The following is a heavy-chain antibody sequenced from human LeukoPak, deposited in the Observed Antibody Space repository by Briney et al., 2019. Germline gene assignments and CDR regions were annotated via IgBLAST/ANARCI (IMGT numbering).Heavy chain of an antibody. Sequence: GGSLRLSCAASGFTFRSYGLSWVRQAPGKGLEWVSTISGSGESTYYADSVKGRFTISRDNSKYTLYLQMNNLRVEDTAVYYCAGRPTGYSSGYIHWGQGTLVTVSS. CDR3: AGRPTGYSSGYIH. D-gene: IGHD5-18*01. CDR1: GFTFRSYG. CDR2: ISGSGEST. J-gene: IGHJ4*02. V-gene: IGHV3-23*01.